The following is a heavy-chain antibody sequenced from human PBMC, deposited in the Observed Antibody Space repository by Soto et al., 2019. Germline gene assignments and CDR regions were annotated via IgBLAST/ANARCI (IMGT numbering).Heavy chain of an antibody. V-gene: IGHV3-66*01. CDR1: GFTVSSNY. J-gene: IGHJ4*02. CDR2: IYSGGST. Sequence: EVQLVESGGGLVQPGGSLRLTCAASGFTVSSNYMSWVRQAPGKGLEWVSVIYSGGSTYYADSVKGRFTISRDNSKNTLYLQMNSLRAEDTAVYYCAREGARGGWGVATIGGIDYWGQGTLVTVSS. D-gene: IGHD5-12*01. CDR3: AREGARGGWGVATIGGIDY.